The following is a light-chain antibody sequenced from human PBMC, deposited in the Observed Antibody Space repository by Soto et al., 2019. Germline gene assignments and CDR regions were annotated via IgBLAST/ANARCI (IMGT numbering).Light chain of an antibody. CDR1: QSVSNNY. Sequence: EVVLTQSPATLSLSPGDRATLSCGASQSVSNNYLAWYQQKPGLAPRLLVYDASYRANGIPDRFSGRGSGTDFSLTISRLEPEDFVVYYCQQYGSSSWTFGQGTKVDI. J-gene: IGKJ1*01. CDR2: DAS. CDR3: QQYGSSSWT. V-gene: IGKV3D-20*01.